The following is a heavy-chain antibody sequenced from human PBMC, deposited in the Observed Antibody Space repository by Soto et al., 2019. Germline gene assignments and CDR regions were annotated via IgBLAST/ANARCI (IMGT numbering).Heavy chain of an antibody. CDR1: GYTFTSYG. CDR3: AAGNYDNWNYCYWFDP. Sequence: ASVKVSCKASGYTFTSYGISWVRQAPGQGLEWMGWISAYNGNTNYAQKLQGRVTMTTDTSTSTAYMELRSLRSDDTAVYYCAAGNYDNWNYCYWFDPWGQGTLVTLAS. D-gene: IGHD1-7*01. J-gene: IGHJ5*02. CDR2: ISAYNGNT. V-gene: IGHV1-18*01.